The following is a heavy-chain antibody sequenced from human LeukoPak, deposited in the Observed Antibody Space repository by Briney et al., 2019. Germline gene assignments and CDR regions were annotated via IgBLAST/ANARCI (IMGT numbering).Heavy chain of an antibody. CDR2: ISAYNGNT. CDR3: ARAVVTMVRGVIKDLYYMDV. V-gene: IGHV1-18*01. Sequence: GASVKVSCKASGYTFTSYGISWVRQAPGQGLEWMGWISAYNGNTNYAQKLQGRVTMTTDTSTSTAYMELRSLRSDDTAVYYCARAVVTMVRGVIKDLYYMDVWGKGTTVTVSS. CDR1: GYTFTSYG. J-gene: IGHJ6*03. D-gene: IGHD3-10*01.